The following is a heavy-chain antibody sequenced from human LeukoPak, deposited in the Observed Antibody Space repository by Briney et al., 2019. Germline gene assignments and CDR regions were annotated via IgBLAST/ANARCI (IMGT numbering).Heavy chain of an antibody. Sequence: ASVKVSCKASGGTFSSYAISWVRQAPGQGLEWMGRIIPILGIANYAQKFQGRVTITADKSTSTAYMELSSLRSEDTAVYYCARDRYYRPHSGYDQYYYGMDVWGQGTTVTVSS. V-gene: IGHV1-69*04. CDR3: ARDRYYRPHSGYDQYYYGMDV. CDR1: GGTFSSYA. D-gene: IGHD5-12*01. J-gene: IGHJ6*02. CDR2: IIPILGIA.